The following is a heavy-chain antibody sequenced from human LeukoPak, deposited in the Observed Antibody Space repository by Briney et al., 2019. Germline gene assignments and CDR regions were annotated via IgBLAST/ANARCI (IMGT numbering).Heavy chain of an antibody. V-gene: IGHV1-69*13. CDR2: IIPIFGTA. Sequence: ASVKVSCKASGGTFSSYAISWVRQAPGQGLEWMGGIIPIFGTANYAQKFQGRVTITADESTSTAYMELSSLRSEDTAVYYCARGPDYYDSSGYYYYFDYWSQGTLVTVSS. J-gene: IGHJ4*02. CDR3: ARGPDYYDSSGYYYYFDY. D-gene: IGHD3-22*01. CDR1: GGTFSSYA.